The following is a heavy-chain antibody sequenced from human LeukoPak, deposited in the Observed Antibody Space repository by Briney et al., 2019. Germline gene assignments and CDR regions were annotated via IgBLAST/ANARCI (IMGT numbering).Heavy chain of an antibody. Sequence: GGSLRLSCAASGFTFSSYWMHWVRQAPGKGLVWVSRINSDGSSTGYADSVKGRFTISRDNAKNTLYLQMNSLRAEDTAVYYCASGAYYYDSSGYYYAGYWGQGTLVTVSS. CDR1: GFTFSSYW. D-gene: IGHD3-22*01. V-gene: IGHV3-74*01. CDR2: INSDGSST. CDR3: ASGAYYYDSSGYYYAGY. J-gene: IGHJ4*02.